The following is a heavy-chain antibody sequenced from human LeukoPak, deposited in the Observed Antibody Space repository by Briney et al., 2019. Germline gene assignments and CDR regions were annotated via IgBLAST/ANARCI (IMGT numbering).Heavy chain of an antibody. Sequence: GASVKVSCKTSGATLSSYTMNWMRQAPGQGLEWLGDIIPTIGLTSSAQKFQGRVTVTTDESTSTAYMEVSGLTSEDTAVYYCVGLRSAQTFEIWGQGTLITVSS. V-gene: IGHV1-69*16. J-gene: IGHJ3*02. CDR1: GATLSSYT. CDR3: VGLRSAQTFEI. D-gene: IGHD2-15*01. CDR2: IIPTIGLT.